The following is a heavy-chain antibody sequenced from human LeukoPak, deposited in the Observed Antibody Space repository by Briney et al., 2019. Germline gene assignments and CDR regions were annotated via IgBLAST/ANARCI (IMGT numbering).Heavy chain of an antibody. CDR2: ISGSGGST. V-gene: IGHV3-23*01. CDR3: AKDRRGLRYFDWLLVRWFDY. J-gene: IGHJ4*02. D-gene: IGHD3-9*01. CDR1: GFTFSSYA. Sequence: QAGGSLRLSCAASGFTFSSYAMSWVRQAPGKGLEWVSAISGSGGSTYYADSVKGRFTISRDNSKNTLYLQMNSLRAEDTAVYYCAKDRRGLRYFDWLLVRWFDYWGQGTLVTVSS.